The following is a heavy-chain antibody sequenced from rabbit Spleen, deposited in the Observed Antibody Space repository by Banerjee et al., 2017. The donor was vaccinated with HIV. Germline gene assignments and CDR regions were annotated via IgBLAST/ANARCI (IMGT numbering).Heavy chain of an antibody. J-gene: IGHJ4*01. CDR3: ARSAYSGSAGYVVPYYFNL. V-gene: IGHV1S45*01. D-gene: IGHD1-1*01. CDR1: GLDFSSGYW. Sequence: QEQLVEYGGDLVQPEGSLTLTCKASGLDFSSGYWICWVRRAPGKGLEWIGCIYDGSSRSTYYASWAKGRFTISKTSTTVTLQMTSLTAADTATYFCARSAYSGSAGYVVPYYFNLWGPGTLVTVS. CDR2: IYDGSSRST.